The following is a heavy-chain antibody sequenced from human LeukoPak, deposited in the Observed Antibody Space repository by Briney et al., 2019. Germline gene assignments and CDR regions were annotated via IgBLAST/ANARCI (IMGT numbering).Heavy chain of an antibody. Sequence: ASVKVSCKASGYTFSNYGISWVRQAPGQGLEWMGWISAHNGNTHHAQKFQDRVTMTTDTSTSTACMELRSLRSDDTAVHYCARPYDSDGNDLGYWGQGTLVTVSS. V-gene: IGHV1-18*01. CDR1: GYTFSNYG. D-gene: IGHD3-22*01. CDR2: ISAHNGNT. J-gene: IGHJ4*02. CDR3: ARPYDSDGNDLGY.